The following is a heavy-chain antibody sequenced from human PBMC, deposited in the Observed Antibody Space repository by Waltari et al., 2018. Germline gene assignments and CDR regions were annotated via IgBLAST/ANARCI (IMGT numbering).Heavy chain of an antibody. CDR3: ARVPLKLITMVQGYYFDY. CDR1: GGTFSSSA. Sequence: QVQLVQSGAEVKKPGSSVKVSCQASGGTFSSSAISWVRQAPGPGLEWMGGIIPIFGTANYAQKFQGRVTITTDESTSTAYMELSSLRSEDTAVYYCARVPLKLITMVQGYYFDYWGQGTLVTVSS. V-gene: IGHV1-69*05. J-gene: IGHJ4*02. CDR2: IIPIFGTA. D-gene: IGHD3-10*01.